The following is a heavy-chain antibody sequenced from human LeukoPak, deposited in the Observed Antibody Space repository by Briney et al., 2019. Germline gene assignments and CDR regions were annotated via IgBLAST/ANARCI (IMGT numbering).Heavy chain of an antibody. CDR3: ARSLSTYDAFDI. CDR2: IYYSGST. CDR1: GGSISGYY. J-gene: IGHJ3*02. Sequence: SETLSLTCTVSGGSISGYYWSWIRQPPGKGLEWIGYIYYSGSTNYNPSLKSRVTISVDTSKNQFSLKLSSVTAADTAVYYCARSLSTYDAFDIWGQGTMVTVSS. V-gene: IGHV4-59*01. D-gene: IGHD2-2*01.